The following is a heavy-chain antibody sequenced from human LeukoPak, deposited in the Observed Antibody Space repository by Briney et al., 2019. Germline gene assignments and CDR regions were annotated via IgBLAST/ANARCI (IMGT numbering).Heavy chain of an antibody. Sequence: SLSLSCAASGFTFADYAMHCVRQAPGEGLEWVANIKQDGSEKYYVDSVKGRFTISRDNAKNSLYLQMNSLRAEDTAVYYCAREGEYGGYDQFDYWGQGTLVTVSS. D-gene: IGHD5-12*01. CDR3: AREGEYGGYDQFDY. J-gene: IGHJ4*02. CDR2: IKQDGSEK. V-gene: IGHV3-7*01. CDR1: GFTFADYA.